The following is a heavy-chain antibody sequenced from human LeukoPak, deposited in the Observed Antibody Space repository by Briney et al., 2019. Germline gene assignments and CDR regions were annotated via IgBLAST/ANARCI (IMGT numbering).Heavy chain of an antibody. CDR1: GYRFSNYW. V-gene: IGHV5-51*01. CDR2: MYPGDSDT. CDR3: ARDYGSGSGNWFDA. D-gene: IGHD3-10*01. Sequence: GESLKISCQGSGYRFSNYWIGWVRQMPGKGLEWVGTMYPGDSDTRYSPSFQGQVTMSVDKSITTAYLEWSGLKASDTAMYYCARDYGSGSGNWFDAWGPGTLVTVSS. J-gene: IGHJ5*02.